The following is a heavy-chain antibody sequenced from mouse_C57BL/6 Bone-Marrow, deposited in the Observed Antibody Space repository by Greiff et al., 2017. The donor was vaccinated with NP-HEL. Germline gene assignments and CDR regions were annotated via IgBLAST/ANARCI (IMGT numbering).Heavy chain of an antibody. CDR1: GYTFTSYW. Sequence: QVQLQQPGADLVKPGASVKLSCKASGYTFTSYWMHWVKQRPGRGLEWIGRIDPNSGGTKFNEKFQTKATLTVDKPSSTAYMQLSSLTSEDSAVYYCARYYYGSRGWYFDVWGTGTTVTVSS. CDR2: IDPNSGGT. D-gene: IGHD1-1*01. J-gene: IGHJ1*03. V-gene: IGHV1-72*01. CDR3: ARYYYGSRGWYFDV.